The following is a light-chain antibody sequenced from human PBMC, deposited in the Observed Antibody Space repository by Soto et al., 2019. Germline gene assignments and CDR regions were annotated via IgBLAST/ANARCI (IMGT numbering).Light chain of an antibody. V-gene: IGKV2-28*01. CDR2: LGS. CDR3: MQALQTPPYT. CDR1: QSLLHSNGYNY. Sequence: DIVMTQSPLSLPDTPGEPASISCRSSQSLLHSNGYNYLDWYLQKPGQSPQLLIYLGSNRASGVPDRFSGSGSGTDFTLQISRVEAEDVGVYYCMQALQTPPYTFGQGTKLEIK. J-gene: IGKJ2*01.